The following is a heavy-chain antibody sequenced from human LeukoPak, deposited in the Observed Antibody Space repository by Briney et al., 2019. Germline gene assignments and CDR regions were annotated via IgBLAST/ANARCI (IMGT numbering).Heavy chain of an antibody. CDR3: ARGPLRSAGGGVAP. V-gene: IGHV4-4*07. D-gene: IGHD6-13*01. CDR2: DSIGGGT. J-gene: IGHJ5*02. Sequence: SETLSLTCSASGVSISDYLWSWIRQAAGKGLEWIGRDSIGGGTKYNPSPARRASMSIDTSTSPFSLKLTSVTAADTAVYYCARGPLRSAGGGVAPWGQGTLVIASS. CDR1: GVSISDYL.